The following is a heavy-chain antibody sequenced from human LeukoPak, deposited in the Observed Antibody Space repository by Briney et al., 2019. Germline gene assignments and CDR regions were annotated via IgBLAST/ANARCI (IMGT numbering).Heavy chain of an antibody. V-gene: IGHV4-59*01. CDR2: IFFSGTT. CDR1: SVSLTNYY. CDR3: ARVGSGGAWFDF. Sequence: SEALSLTCTVSSVSLTNYYWSWIRQPPGKGLEWIGYIFFSGTTNYNPSLKSRVTISVDTSKNQFSLKMTSVTAADTAVYFCARVGSGGAWFDFWGQGTLVTVSS. D-gene: IGHD6-19*01. J-gene: IGHJ4*02.